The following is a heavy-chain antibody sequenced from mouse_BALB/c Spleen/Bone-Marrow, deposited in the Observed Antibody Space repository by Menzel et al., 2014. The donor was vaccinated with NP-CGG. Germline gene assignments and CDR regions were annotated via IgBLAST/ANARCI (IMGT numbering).Heavy chain of an antibody. CDR3: TRDEKGNNDYAMDY. D-gene: IGHD2-1*01. Sequence: EVHLVESGGGLVKPGGSLKLSCTASGFTFSSYTMSWVRQTPEKRLEWVATISSGGSYTYYPDSVKGRFTISRDNAKNTLYLQMSSLKSEDTAMYYCTRDEKGNNDYAMDYWGQGTSVTVSS. CDR2: ISSGGSYT. J-gene: IGHJ4*01. V-gene: IGHV5-6-4*01. CDR1: GFTFSSYT.